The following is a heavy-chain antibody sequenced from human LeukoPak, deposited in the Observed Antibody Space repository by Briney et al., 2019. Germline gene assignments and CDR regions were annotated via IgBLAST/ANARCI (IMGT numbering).Heavy chain of an antibody. Sequence: PSETLSLTCTVSRGSISSYYWSWIRQPAGKGLEWIGRIYTSGSTNYNPSLNSRVTMSVDTSKNQFSLKRSSVTAAGTAGYYWAGGGYYYDSSGYPHAFDIWGQGTMVTVSS. V-gene: IGHV4-4*07. D-gene: IGHD3-22*01. CDR1: RGSISSYY. CDR2: IYTSGST. J-gene: IGHJ3*02. CDR3: AGGGYYYDSSGYPHAFDI.